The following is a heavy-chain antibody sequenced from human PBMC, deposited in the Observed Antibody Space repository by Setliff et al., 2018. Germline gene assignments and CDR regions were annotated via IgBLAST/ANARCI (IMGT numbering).Heavy chain of an antibody. Sequence: PGGSLRLSCAASGFTFSSYSMNWVRQAPGKGLEWVSSISSSSSYIYYADSVKGRFTISRDNSKNTLYVQMNGLTTDDTAKYFCAKDRWGYADPWGQGTLVTVSS. V-gene: IGHV3-21*04. CDR1: GFTFSSYS. D-gene: IGHD2-2*01. CDR2: ISSSSSYI. CDR3: AKDRWGYADP. J-gene: IGHJ5*02.